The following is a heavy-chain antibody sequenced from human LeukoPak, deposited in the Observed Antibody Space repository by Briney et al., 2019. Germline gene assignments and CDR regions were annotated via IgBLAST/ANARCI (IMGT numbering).Heavy chain of an antibody. CDR1: GYTFTSYG. CDR2: ISAYNGNT. J-gene: IGHJ4*02. D-gene: IGHD3-22*01. V-gene: IGHV1-18*01. Sequence: ASAKVSCKASGYTFTSYGISWVRQAPGQGLEWMGWISAYNGNTNYAQKLQGRVTMTTDTSTSTAYMELRSLRSDDTAVYYCARDRTEGGSGYYIFWGQGTLVTVSS. CDR3: ARDRTEGGSGYYIF.